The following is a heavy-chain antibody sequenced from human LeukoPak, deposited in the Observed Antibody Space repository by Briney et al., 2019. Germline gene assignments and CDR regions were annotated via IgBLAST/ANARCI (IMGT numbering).Heavy chain of an antibody. CDR3: ARLRAAPWGFDY. CDR1: DDSITMYY. CDR2: INHSGST. J-gene: IGHJ4*02. D-gene: IGHD2-2*01. V-gene: IGHV4-34*01. Sequence: SETLSLTCSVSDDSITMYYWTWIRQPPGKGLEWIGEINHSGSTNYNPSLKSRVSISVDTSKNQFSLKLNSVTAADTALYYCARLRAAPWGFDYWGQGTLVTVSS.